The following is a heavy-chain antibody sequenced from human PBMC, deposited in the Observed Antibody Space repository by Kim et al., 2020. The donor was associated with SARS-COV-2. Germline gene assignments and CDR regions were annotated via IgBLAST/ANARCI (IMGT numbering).Heavy chain of an antibody. J-gene: IGHJ4*02. CDR1: GYTFTSYG. V-gene: IGHV1-18*01. CDR3: ARDRDYYGSGSFGDY. Sequence: ASVKVSCKASGYTFTSYGISWVRQAPGQGLEWMGWISAYSGHTKYEQNFQGTVTMTTDTSTSTAYMELRSLRSDDTAVYYCARDRDYYGSGSFGDYWGQGTVVSVSS. CDR2: ISAYSGHT. D-gene: IGHD3-10*01.